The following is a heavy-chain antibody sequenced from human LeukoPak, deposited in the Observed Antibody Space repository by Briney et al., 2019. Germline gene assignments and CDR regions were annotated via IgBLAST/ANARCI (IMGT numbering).Heavy chain of an antibody. V-gene: IGHV3-21*01. D-gene: IGHD6-13*01. CDR3: ARDLRHGTSWSWFDP. Sequence: PGGSLRLSCAASGFTFSSYSMNWVRQAPGKGLEWVSSISSSSSYIYYADSVKGRFTISRDNAKNSLYLQMNSLRAEDTAVYYCARDLRHGTSWSWFDPWGQGTLVTVSS. CDR2: ISSSSSYI. J-gene: IGHJ5*02. CDR1: GFTFSSYS.